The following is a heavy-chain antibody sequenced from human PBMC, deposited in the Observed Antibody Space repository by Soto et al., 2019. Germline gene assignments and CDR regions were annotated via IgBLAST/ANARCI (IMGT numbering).Heavy chain of an antibody. J-gene: IGHJ6*02. CDR1: GGSFSGYY. CDR2: INHSGST. CDR3: ARLPTIFGVVIISHYYYYGMDV. D-gene: IGHD3-3*01. V-gene: IGHV4-34*01. Sequence: PSETLSLTFAVYGGSFSGYYWSWIRQPPGKGLEWIGEINHSGSTNYNPSLKSRVTISVDTSKNQFSLKLSSVTAADTAVYYCARLPTIFGVVIISHYYYYGMDVWGQGTTVTVSS.